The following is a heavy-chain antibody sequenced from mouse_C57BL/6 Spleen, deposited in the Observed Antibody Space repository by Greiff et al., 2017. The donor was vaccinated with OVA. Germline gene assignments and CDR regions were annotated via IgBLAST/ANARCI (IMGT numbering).Heavy chain of an antibody. Sequence: EVQLQQSGPELVKPGASVKISCKASGYSFTGYYMNWVKQSPEKSLEWIGEINPSTGGTTYNQKFKAKATLTVDKSSSTAYMQLKSLTSEDSAVYYCARMDDYYGSGSRHYYAMDYWGQGTSVTVSS. CDR3: ARMDDYYGSGSRHYYAMDY. J-gene: IGHJ4*01. CDR2: INPSTGGT. CDR1: GYSFTGYY. V-gene: IGHV1-42*01. D-gene: IGHD1-1*01.